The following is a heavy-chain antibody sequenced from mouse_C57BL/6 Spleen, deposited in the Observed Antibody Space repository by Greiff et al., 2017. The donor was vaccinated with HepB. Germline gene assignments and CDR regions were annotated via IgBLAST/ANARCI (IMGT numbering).Heavy chain of an antibody. CDR1: GYTFTSYW. J-gene: IGHJ3*01. Sequence: QVQLQQPGAELVKPGASVKLSCKASGYTFTSYWMQWVKQRPGQGLEWIGEIDPSDSYTNYNQKFKGKATLTVDTSSSTAYMQLSSLTSEDSAVYYCARESLAYWGQGTLVTVSA. CDR2: IDPSDSYT. CDR3: ARESLAY. V-gene: IGHV1-50*01.